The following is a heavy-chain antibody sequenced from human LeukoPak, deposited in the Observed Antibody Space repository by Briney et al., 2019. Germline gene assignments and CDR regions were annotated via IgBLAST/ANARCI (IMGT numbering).Heavy chain of an antibody. Sequence: GGSLRLSCAASGFTFSDYHMSWIRQAPGKGLEWVSYISSGGSTIYYADSAKGRFTISRDNAKNSLYLQMNSLRAEDTAVYYCARTGSRAFDIWGQGTMVTVSS. V-gene: IGHV3-11*01. J-gene: IGHJ3*02. CDR3: ARTGSRAFDI. CDR1: GFTFSDYH. D-gene: IGHD2-15*01. CDR2: ISSGGSTI.